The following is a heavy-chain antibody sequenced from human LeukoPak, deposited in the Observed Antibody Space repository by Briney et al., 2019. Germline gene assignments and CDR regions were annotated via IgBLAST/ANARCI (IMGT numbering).Heavy chain of an antibody. J-gene: IGHJ3*02. D-gene: IGHD1-26*01. Sequence: QAGGSLRLSCAASGFTFDDYAMHWVRQAPGKGLEWVSGISWNSGSIGYADSVKGRFTISRDNAKNSLYLQMNSLRAEDMALYYCAKDTDPSGSPPDAFDIWGQGTMVTVSS. CDR3: AKDTDPSGSPPDAFDI. CDR1: GFTFDDYA. V-gene: IGHV3-9*03. CDR2: ISWNSGSI.